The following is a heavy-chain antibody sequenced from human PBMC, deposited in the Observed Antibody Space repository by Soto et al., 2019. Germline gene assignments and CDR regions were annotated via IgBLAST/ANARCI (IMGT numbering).Heavy chain of an antibody. V-gene: IGHV4-59*01. Sequence: PSETLSLTCTVSGGSISSYYWSWIRQPPGKGLEWIGYIYYSGSTNYNPPLKSRVTISVDTSKNQFSLKLSSVTAADTAVYYCARAERYSRTYYFAYGGQGTRVTVSS. D-gene: IGHD4-4*01. CDR1: GGSISSYY. CDR2: IYYSGST. J-gene: IGHJ4*02. CDR3: ARAERYSRTYYFAY.